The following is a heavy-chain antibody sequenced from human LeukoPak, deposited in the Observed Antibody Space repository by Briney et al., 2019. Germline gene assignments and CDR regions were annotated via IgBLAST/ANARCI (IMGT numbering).Heavy chain of an antibody. D-gene: IGHD2/OR15-2a*01. J-gene: IGHJ4*02. V-gene: IGHV3-53*01. Sequence: GSLRLSCAASTFAVSAYHVTWVRQTPGRGLEWVSVFLNDGRAFYADSVRGRFTISTDNSRNTVDLQMNSLGAEDTAVYYCAKGRNYFPIDYWGQGTLVTVSS. CDR3: AKGRNYFPIDY. CDR2: FLNDGRA. CDR1: TFAVSAYH.